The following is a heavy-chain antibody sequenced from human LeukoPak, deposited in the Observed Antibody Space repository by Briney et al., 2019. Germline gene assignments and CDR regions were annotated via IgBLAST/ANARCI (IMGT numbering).Heavy chain of an antibody. J-gene: IGHJ4*02. Sequence: GGSLRLSCAASGFTFSNYAMSWVRQAPGKGLEWVSGISGSGGSTYYADSVKGRFTISRDNSKNTLYLQMNSLRAEDTAVYYCARGYQTYYYGSGSPWGQGTLVTVSS. CDR2: ISGSGGST. CDR1: GFTFSNYA. CDR3: ARGYQTYYYGSGSP. V-gene: IGHV3-23*01. D-gene: IGHD3-10*01.